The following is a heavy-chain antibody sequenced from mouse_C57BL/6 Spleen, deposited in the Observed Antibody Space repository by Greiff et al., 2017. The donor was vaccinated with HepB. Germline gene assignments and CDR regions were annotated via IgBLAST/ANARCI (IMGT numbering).Heavy chain of an antibody. CDR3: ARHVPYYYGSSYPFDY. V-gene: IGHV1-62-2*01. D-gene: IGHD1-1*01. CDR2: FYPGSGSI. CDR1: GYTFTEYT. J-gene: IGHJ2*01. Sequence: QVQLKESGAELVKPGASVKLSCKASGYTFTEYTIHWVKQRSGQGLEWIGWFYPGSGSIKYNEKFKDKATLTADKSSSTVYMELSRLTSEDSAVYFCARHVPYYYGSSYPFDYWGQGTTLTVSS.